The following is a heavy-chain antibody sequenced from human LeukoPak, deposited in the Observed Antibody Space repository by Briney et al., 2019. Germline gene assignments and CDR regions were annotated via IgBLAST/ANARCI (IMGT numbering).Heavy chain of an antibody. J-gene: IGHJ4*02. D-gene: IGHD6-19*01. CDR3: ARGEAVAGIPGDFDY. Sequence: SETLSLTCTVSGGSTSSSSYYWGWIRQPPGKGLEWIGSIYYSGSTYYNPSLKSRVTISVDTSKNQFSLKLSSVTAADTAVYYCARGEAVAGIPGDFDYWGQGTLVTVSS. CDR1: GGSTSSSSYY. V-gene: IGHV4-39*07. CDR2: IYYSGST.